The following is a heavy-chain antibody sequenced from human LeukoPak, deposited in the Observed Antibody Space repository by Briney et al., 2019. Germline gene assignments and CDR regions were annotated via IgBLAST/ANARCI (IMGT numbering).Heavy chain of an antibody. Sequence: PSETLSLTCTVSGVSFSSGGYSWSWIRQPPGKGLEWLGHIFYSGRTDYRPSLKSRLSMSVDRSKNQFSLTLSSVTAADTAVYFCARVRGELPDPFDIWGRGTMVTVSP. J-gene: IGHJ3*02. CDR3: ARVRGELPDPFDI. D-gene: IGHD1-26*01. V-gene: IGHV4-30-2*01. CDR2: IFYSGRT. CDR1: GVSFSSGGYS.